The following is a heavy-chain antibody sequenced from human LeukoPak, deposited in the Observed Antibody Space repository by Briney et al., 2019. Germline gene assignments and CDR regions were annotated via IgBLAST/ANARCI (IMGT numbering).Heavy chain of an antibody. Sequence: PGGSLRLSCAASGFTFNTYGMHWVRQAPGKGLEWVAVISYDGSNKYYADSVKGRFTISRDSSKNSLYLQMNSLRAEDTAVYYCAKDQAASGSYHPVFDYWGQGTLVTVSS. CDR1: GFTFNTYG. CDR3: AKDQAASGSYHPVFDY. J-gene: IGHJ4*02. D-gene: IGHD1-26*01. V-gene: IGHV3-30*18. CDR2: ISYDGSNK.